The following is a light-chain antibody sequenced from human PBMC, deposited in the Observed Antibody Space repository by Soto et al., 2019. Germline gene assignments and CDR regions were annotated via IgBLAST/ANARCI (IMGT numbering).Light chain of an antibody. Sequence: DTVMTQSPATLSVSPGESATLSCRASQSVSSNVAWYQQKPGQAPRLLIYAASTRATGISTRFRGSGSGTEFTLTINSLQSEDFAVYSCQQYTDWPALTVGGGTKVE. V-gene: IGKV3-15*01. J-gene: IGKJ4*01. CDR1: QSVSSN. CDR2: AAS. CDR3: QQYTDWPALT.